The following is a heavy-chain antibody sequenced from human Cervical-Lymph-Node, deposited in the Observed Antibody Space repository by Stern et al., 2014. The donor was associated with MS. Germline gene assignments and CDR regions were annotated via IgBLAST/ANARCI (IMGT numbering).Heavy chain of an antibody. CDR3: ARDKEDTNMAFRYFDN. Sequence: QVQLVESGPGLVKPSQTLSLTCTVSGGSVGSGSYDWSWIRQPAGKGLEWIGRIYTTGSTYSNPSLKSRVSISIDTSKTQFSLKLTSVTAADTAVYYCARDKEDTNMAFRYFDNWGQGTLVTVSS. V-gene: IGHV4-61*02. CDR2: IYTTGST. D-gene: IGHD5-18*01. J-gene: IGHJ4*02. CDR1: GGSVGSGSYD.